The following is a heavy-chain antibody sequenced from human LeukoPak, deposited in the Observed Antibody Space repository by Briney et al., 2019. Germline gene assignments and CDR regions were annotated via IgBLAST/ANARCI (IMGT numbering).Heavy chain of an antibody. V-gene: IGHV3-53*04. CDR3: ARGGPATTIDY. J-gene: IGHJ4*02. Sequence: GGSLRLSCAASGFTFSSYAMSWVRQAPGKGLEWVSVIYTGGNTYYTDAVKGRFTISRHNSKNTLYLQMNNLRAEDTAVYYCARGGPATTIDYWGRGTQVTVSS. D-gene: IGHD1-1*01. CDR1: GFTFSSYA. CDR2: IYTGGNT.